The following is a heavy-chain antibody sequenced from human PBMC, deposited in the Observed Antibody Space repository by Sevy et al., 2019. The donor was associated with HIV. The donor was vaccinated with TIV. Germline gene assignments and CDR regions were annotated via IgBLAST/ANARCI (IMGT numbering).Heavy chain of an antibody. CDR2: ISSSSSYI. D-gene: IGHD3-22*01. V-gene: IGHV3-21*01. Sequence: GGSLRLSCAASGFTFSSYSMNWVRQAPGKGLEWVSSISSSSSYIYYADSVKGRFTISRDNAKNSLYLQMNSLRAEDTALYYCAGYYYDSSGYYGDAFDIWGQGTMVTVSS. J-gene: IGHJ3*02. CDR1: GFTFSSYS. CDR3: AGYYYDSSGYYGDAFDI.